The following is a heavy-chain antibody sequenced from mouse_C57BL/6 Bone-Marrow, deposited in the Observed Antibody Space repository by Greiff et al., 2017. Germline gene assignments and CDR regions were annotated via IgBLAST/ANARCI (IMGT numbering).Heavy chain of an antibody. CDR1: GYTFTSYW. J-gene: IGHJ2*01. CDR3: ARITTVVATNYFDY. D-gene: IGHD1-1*01. Sequence: QVQLQQPGAELVKPGASVKLSCKASGYTFTSYWMQWVKQRPGQGLEWIGEIDPSDSYTNYNQKFKGKATLTVDTSSSTAYMQLSSLTSEDSAVYYCARITTVVATNYFDYWGQGTTLTVYS. V-gene: IGHV1-50*01. CDR2: IDPSDSYT.